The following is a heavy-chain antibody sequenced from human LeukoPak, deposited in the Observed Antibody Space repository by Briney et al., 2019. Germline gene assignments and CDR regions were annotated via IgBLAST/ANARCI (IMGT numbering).Heavy chain of an antibody. D-gene: IGHD4-11*01. J-gene: IGHJ5*02. V-gene: IGHV3-33*06. CDR2: IWSDATNM. CDR1: GFTFSSYW. CDR3: AKDAQRGFDYSNSLQS. Sequence: GGSLRLSCAASGFTFSSYWMSWVRQAPGKGLEWVAVIWSDATNMYYGDSVKGRFIISRDNSKNTIYLQMNSLRVEDTAVYYCAKDAQRGFDYSNSLQSWGQGTLVTVSS.